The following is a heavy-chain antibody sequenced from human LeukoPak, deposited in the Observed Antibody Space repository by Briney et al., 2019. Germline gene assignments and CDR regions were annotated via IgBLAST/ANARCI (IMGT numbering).Heavy chain of an antibody. CDR1: GFTFTTYW. J-gene: IGHJ5*02. D-gene: IGHD1-26*01. CDR2: IKQDGTEK. V-gene: IGHV3-7*03. CDR3: AKDISPGGATGWFDP. Sequence: GGSLRLSCAASGFTFTTYWMSWVRQAPGKGLEWVANIKQDGTEKYYVDSVKGRFTISRDNAKNSLYLQMNSLRAEDMALYYCAKDISPGGATGWFDPWGQGTLVTVSS.